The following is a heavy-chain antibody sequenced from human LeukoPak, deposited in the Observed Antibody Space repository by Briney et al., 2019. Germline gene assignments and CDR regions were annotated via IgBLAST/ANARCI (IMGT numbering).Heavy chain of an antibody. V-gene: IGHV3-23*01. Sequence: GGSLRLSCAASGFTFSSYAMSWVHQAPGKGLEWVSAISGSGGSTYYADSVKGRFTISRDNSKNTLYLQMNSLRAEDTAVYYCAKDLPRYCSSTSCSGWDYWGQGTLVTVSS. D-gene: IGHD2-2*01. CDR3: AKDLPRYCSSTSCSGWDY. J-gene: IGHJ4*02. CDR2: ISGSGGST. CDR1: GFTFSSYA.